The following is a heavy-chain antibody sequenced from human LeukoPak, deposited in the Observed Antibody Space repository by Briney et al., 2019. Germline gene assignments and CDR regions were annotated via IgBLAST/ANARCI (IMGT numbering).Heavy chain of an antibody. CDR1: GYTFTSYA. D-gene: IGHD2-2*01. J-gene: IGHJ5*02. CDR3: ARDYFYQLLLYDPDWFDP. V-gene: IGHV7-4-1*02. CDR2: INTNTGNP. Sequence: GASVKVSCKASGYTFTSYAMNWVRQAPGQGLEWMGWINTNTGNPTYAQGFTGRFVFSLDTSVSTAYLQISSLKAEDTAVYYCARDYFYQLLLYDPDWFDPWGQGTLVTVSS.